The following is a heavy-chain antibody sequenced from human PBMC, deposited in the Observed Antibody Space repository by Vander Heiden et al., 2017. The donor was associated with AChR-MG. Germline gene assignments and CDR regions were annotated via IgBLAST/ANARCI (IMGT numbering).Heavy chain of an antibody. CDR3: VKEAGYSSFTFDY. CDR1: GFTFSNYT. D-gene: IGHD6-13*01. Sequence: EVQLVASGGGLVQPGGSLRLSCSASGFTFSNYTMHWVRQAPGKGLEYVSAISSNGGRTYYADSVKGRFTISREKSKKTLYLQMSSLRAEDAAVYYCVKEAGYSSFTFDYWGQGTLVTVSS. V-gene: IGHV3-64D*06. CDR2: ISSNGGRT. J-gene: IGHJ4*02.